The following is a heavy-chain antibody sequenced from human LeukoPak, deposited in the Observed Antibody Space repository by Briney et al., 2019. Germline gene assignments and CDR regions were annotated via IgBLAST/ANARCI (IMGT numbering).Heavy chain of an antibody. Sequence: GGSLRLSCAASGFTFSSYSMNWVRQAPGKGLEWVSAISGSGGSTYYADSVKGRFTISRDNSKNTLYLQMNSLRAEDTAVYYCAKPTRTILVGPTGYHYWGQGTLVTVSS. V-gene: IGHV3-23*01. J-gene: IGHJ4*02. CDR3: AKPTRTILVGPTGYHY. CDR2: ISGSGGST. CDR1: GFTFSSYS. D-gene: IGHD1-26*01.